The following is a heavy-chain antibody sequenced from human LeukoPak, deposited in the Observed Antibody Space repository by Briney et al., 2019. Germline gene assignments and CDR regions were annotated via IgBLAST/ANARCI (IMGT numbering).Heavy chain of an antibody. CDR1: GGSISSYY. Sequence: KTSETLSLTCTVSGGSISSYYWSWIRQPPGKGLEWIGYIYYSGSTNYNPSLKSRVTISVDTSKNQFSLKLSSVTAADTAVYYCARSLLWFGELSSNWFDPWGQGTLVTVSS. D-gene: IGHD3-10*01. V-gene: IGHV4-59*01. CDR2: IYYSGST. CDR3: ARSLLWFGELSSNWFDP. J-gene: IGHJ5*02.